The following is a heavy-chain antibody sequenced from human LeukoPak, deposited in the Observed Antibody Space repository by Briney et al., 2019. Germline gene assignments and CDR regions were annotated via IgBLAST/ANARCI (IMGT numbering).Heavy chain of an antibody. J-gene: IGHJ5*02. D-gene: IGHD2-21*02. V-gene: IGHV4-38-2*01. Sequence: SETLSLTCAVSGYSISSGYYWGWIRQPPGKGLEWIGSIYHSGSTYYNPSLKSRVTISVDTSKNQFSLKLSSVTAADTAAYYCARVMVVVTAKYNWFDPWGQGTLVTVSS. CDR1: GYSISSGYY. CDR2: IYHSGST. CDR3: ARVMVVVTAKYNWFDP.